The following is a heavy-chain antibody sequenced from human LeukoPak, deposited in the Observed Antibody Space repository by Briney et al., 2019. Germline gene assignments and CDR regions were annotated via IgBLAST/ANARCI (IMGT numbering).Heavy chain of an antibody. CDR3: ARDRHQDNFYYYGMDV. V-gene: IGHV4-61*01. CDR2: IYYSGST. J-gene: IGHJ6*02. Sequence: PSETLFLTCTVSGGSISSSSYYWSWIRQPPGKGLEWIGYIYYSGSTNYNPSLKSRVTISVDTSKNQFSLKLSSVTAADTAVYYCARDRHQDNFYYYGMDVWGQGTTVTVSS. D-gene: IGHD2-15*01. CDR1: GGSISSSSYY.